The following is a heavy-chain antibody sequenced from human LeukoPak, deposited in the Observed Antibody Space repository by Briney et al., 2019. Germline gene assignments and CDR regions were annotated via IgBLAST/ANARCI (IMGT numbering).Heavy chain of an antibody. Sequence: GGSLRLSCAASGFTFSNYALSWVRQAPGKGLEWVSTISGSGGSTDYADSVKGRFTISRDNSKNTLYLQMNSLRAEDTAVYYCAKDRSSSWPAEYFQHWGQGTLVTVSS. J-gene: IGHJ1*01. V-gene: IGHV3-23*01. CDR3: AKDRSSSWPAEYFQH. D-gene: IGHD6-13*01. CDR2: ISGSGGST. CDR1: GFTFSNYA.